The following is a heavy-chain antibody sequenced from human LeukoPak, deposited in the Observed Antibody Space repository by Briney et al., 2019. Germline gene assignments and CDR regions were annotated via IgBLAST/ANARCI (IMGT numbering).Heavy chain of an antibody. Sequence: RPGGSLRLSCAASGFTFDDYGMSWVRQAPGKGLEWVPAISGSGGSTYFADSVKGRFTISRDNSKNTLYLQMNSLRAEDTAVCYCAKTSGYRRFDPWGQGTLVTVSS. CDR1: GFTFDDYG. CDR2: ISGSGGST. D-gene: IGHD5-12*01. V-gene: IGHV3-23*01. J-gene: IGHJ5*02. CDR3: AKTSGYRRFDP.